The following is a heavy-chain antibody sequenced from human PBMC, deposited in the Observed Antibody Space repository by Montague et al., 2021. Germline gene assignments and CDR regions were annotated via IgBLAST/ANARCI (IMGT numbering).Heavy chain of an antibody. CDR3: ASTSMGRWLHSYFDY. CDR1: GGSISSSSYY. Sequence: SETLSLTCTVSGGSISSSSYYWGWIRQPPGKGLEWIVSNYYSGSTYYNPSLKSRVTISVDTSKNQFSLKLSSVTAADTAVYYCASTSMGRWLHSYFDYWGQGTLVTVSS. CDR2: NYYSGST. D-gene: IGHD5-24*01. V-gene: IGHV4-39*01. J-gene: IGHJ4*02.